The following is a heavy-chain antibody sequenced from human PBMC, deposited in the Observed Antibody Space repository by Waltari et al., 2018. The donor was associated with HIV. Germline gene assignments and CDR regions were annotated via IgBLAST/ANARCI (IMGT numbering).Heavy chain of an antibody. CDR2: ISGSGGST. J-gene: IGHJ4*02. D-gene: IGHD2-21*02. CDR1: GFTFSSYA. Sequence: EVQLLESGGGLVQSGGSLRPSCAASGFTFSSYAMSWVRQAPGKGLEWVSAISGSGGSTYYADSVKGRFTISRDNSKNTLYLQMNSLRAEDTAVYYCAKDGAYCGGDCYSDYWGQGTLVTVSS. CDR3: AKDGAYCGGDCYSDY. V-gene: IGHV3-23*01.